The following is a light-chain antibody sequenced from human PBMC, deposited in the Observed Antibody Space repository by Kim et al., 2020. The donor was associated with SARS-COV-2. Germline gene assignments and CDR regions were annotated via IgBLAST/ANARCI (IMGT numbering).Light chain of an antibody. Sequence: QVKTAGSGCGGSNIGSKGVQWLQQKAGQAPVMVIYYDTSRPSGIPERFAASSSGNTATLTISSVEAGDEADYYCHVWDSGTYHVVFGGGTQLTVL. V-gene: IGLV3-21*04. CDR2: YDT. CDR3: HVWDSGTYHVV. J-gene: IGLJ2*01. CDR1: NIGSKG.